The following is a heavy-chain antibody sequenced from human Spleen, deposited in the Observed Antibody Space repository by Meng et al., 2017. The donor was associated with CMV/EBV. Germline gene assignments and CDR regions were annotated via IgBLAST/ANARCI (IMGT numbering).Heavy chain of an antibody. V-gene: IGHV1-2*02. CDR1: GYTFTSYY. CDR2: ISPNSGGT. CDR3: ARPYYYDSNGYYSIHVFDI. D-gene: IGHD3-22*01. J-gene: IGHJ3*02. Sequence: ASVKVSCKASGYTFTSYYMHWVRQAPGQGLEWMGWISPNSGGTSYAQKFQGRVTMTRDTSISTAYMELSRLQSDDTAVYYCARPYYYDSNGYYSIHVFDIWGQGTMVTVSS.